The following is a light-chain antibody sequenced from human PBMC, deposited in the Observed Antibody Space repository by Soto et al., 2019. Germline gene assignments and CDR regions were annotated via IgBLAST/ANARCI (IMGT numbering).Light chain of an antibody. CDR2: KAS. V-gene: IGKV1-5*03. J-gene: IGKJ4*01. Sequence: DIQMTQSPPTLSASVGDRVTITSRASQSISTWLAWYQQKPGKAPKLLIYKASTLESGVPSRFSGSGSGTEFTLTISSLQPVDFSTYYCQQYNNYPRTFGGGTKVEIK. CDR1: QSISTW. CDR3: QQYNNYPRT.